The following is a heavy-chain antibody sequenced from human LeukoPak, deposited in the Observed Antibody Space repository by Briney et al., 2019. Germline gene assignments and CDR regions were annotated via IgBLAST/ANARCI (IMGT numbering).Heavy chain of an antibody. Sequence: SETLSLTCTVSRGSSSSGGYCWSWIRQHPGKGLEWIAYIYDSGSTYYNPSLKSRVNISLDMSEDQFSLKLSSVTAADTAVYYCATCPYSSSWCHFDSWGQGTLVTVSS. CDR2: IYDSGST. J-gene: IGHJ4*02. D-gene: IGHD6-13*01. CDR1: RGSSSSGGYC. CDR3: ATCPYSSSWCHFDS. V-gene: IGHV4-31*03.